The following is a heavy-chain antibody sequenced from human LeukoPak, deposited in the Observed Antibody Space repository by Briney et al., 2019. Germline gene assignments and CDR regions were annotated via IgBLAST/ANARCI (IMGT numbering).Heavy chain of an antibody. CDR1: GFIFSSNW. Sequence: GGSLRLSCAASGFIFSSNWMTWVRQAPGKGLEWVANIKQDGSDKFYVDSLKGRFTISRDNSKNTLYLQMNSLRAEDTAVYYCATPTGYSSSWYDYWGQGTLVTVSS. V-gene: IGHV3-7*03. CDR2: IKQDGSDK. J-gene: IGHJ4*02. D-gene: IGHD6-13*01. CDR3: ATPTGYSSSWYDY.